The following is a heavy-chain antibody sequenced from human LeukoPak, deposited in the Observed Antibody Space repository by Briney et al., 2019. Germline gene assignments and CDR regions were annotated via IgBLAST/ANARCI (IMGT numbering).Heavy chain of an antibody. D-gene: IGHD5-24*01. J-gene: IGHJ4*02. CDR2: TSYDGRDR. CDR3: ARCWDGYNVFDY. V-gene: IGHV3-30*04. Sequence: GRSLRLSCAASGFTFGSYGMHWVRQAPGKGLEWVAVTSYDGRDRNFADSVKGRFTISRDNSKNTLYPQMNSLRIEDTAVYYCARCWDGYNVFDYWGQGTLVTVSS. CDR1: GFTFGSYG.